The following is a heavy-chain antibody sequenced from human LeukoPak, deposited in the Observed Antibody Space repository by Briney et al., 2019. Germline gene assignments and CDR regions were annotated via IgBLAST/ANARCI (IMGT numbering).Heavy chain of an antibody. D-gene: IGHD6-19*01. J-gene: IGHJ4*02. V-gene: IGHV3-23*01. CDR1: GFTFSSYA. CDR2: IFGSGGST. CDR3: AKTTTGYSSGRFPGWPVDY. Sequence: GGSLRLSCAASGFTFSSYAMYWVRQAPGKGLEWVSGIFGSGGSTHYADPVKGRFTISRDNSKNTVYLQMNSLRAEDTAVYYCAKTTTGYSSGRFPGWPVDYWGQGTLVTVSS.